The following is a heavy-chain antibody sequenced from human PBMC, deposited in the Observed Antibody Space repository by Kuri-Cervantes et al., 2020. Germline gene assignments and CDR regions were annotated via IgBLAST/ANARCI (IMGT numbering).Heavy chain of an antibody. CDR3: ARDHRKSGSYYYYGMDV. Sequence: LSLTCAASGFTFSSYGMHWVRQAPGKGLEWVAVIWYDGSNKYYADSVKGRFTISRDNSKNTLYLQMNSLRAEDTAVYYCARDHRKSGSYYYYGMDVWGQGTTVTVSS. CDR1: GFTFSSYG. J-gene: IGHJ6*02. CDR2: IWYDGSNK. V-gene: IGHV3-33*01. D-gene: IGHD1-26*01.